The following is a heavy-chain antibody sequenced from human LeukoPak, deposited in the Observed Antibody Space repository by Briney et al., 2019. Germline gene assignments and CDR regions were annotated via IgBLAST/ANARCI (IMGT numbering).Heavy chain of an antibody. CDR2: IYYSGST. Sequence: PSETLSLTCTVSGGSISSSSYYWGWIRQPPGKGLEWIGSIYYSGSTYYNPSLKSRVTISVDTSKNQFSLKLSSVTAADTAVYYCARVTAWSYYFDYWGQGTLVTVSS. V-gene: IGHV4-39*07. J-gene: IGHJ4*02. CDR3: ARVTAWSYYFDY. CDR1: GGSISSSSYY. D-gene: IGHD2-8*01.